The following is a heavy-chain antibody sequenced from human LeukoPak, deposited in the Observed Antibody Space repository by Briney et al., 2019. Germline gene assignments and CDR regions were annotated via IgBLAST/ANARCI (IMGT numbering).Heavy chain of an antibody. CDR3: ATSNDAKIAPFDH. J-gene: IGHJ4*02. CDR2: INTKGET. D-gene: IGHD2-21*01. Sequence: SETLSLTCTVSGVSMSAYQWSWVRQSPEKGLEWIGCINTKGETSYNPSLKSRVTTSVDTSKSQFSLRLTSVTAADAAVYYCATSNDAKIAPFDHWGQGAPVTVSS. CDR1: GVSMSAYQ. V-gene: IGHV4-4*09.